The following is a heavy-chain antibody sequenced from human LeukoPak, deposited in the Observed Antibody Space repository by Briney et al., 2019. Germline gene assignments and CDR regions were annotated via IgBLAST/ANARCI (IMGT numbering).Heavy chain of an antibody. CDR3: ARLFGDSRGSSDAFDI. CDR2: IYPGDSDT. J-gene: IGHJ3*02. CDR1: GYSFTNYW. Sequence: GESLKISCKGSGYSFTNYWIGWVRQMPGKGLEWMGIIYPGDSDTRYSPSFQGQVTISADKSISTAYLQWSSLKASDTAMYYCARLFGDSRGSSDAFDIWGQGTMVTVSS. V-gene: IGHV5-51*01. D-gene: IGHD1-26*01.